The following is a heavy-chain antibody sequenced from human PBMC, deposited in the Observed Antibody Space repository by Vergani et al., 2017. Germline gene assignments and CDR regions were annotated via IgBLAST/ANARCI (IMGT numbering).Heavy chain of an antibody. D-gene: IGHD2-2*01. CDR1: GGTFSSYT. V-gene: IGHV1-69*02. CDR3: ASFCSSTSCFYFDY. Sequence: QVQLVQSGVEVKKPGSSVKVSCKASGGTFSSYTISWVRQAPGQGLEWMGRIIPILGIANYAQKFQGRVTITADKSTSTAYMELSSLRSEDTAVYYCASFCSSTSCFYFDYWGQGTLVTVSS. CDR2: IIPILGIA. J-gene: IGHJ4*02.